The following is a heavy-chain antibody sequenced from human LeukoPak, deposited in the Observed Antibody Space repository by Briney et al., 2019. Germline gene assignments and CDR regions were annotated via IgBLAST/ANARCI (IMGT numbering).Heavy chain of an antibody. D-gene: IGHD4-17*01. CDR1: GFTFSSYG. CDR2: IRFVGSDK. J-gene: IGHJ4*02. V-gene: IGHV3-33*08. Sequence: TGGSLRLSCAASGFTFSSYGMHWVRQAPGKGLEWMAVIRFVGSDKYYADSVKGRFTISRENSQNTMYLQMHSLGAEDTAVYYCARENDYALDYWGQGTLVTVSS. CDR3: ARENDYALDY.